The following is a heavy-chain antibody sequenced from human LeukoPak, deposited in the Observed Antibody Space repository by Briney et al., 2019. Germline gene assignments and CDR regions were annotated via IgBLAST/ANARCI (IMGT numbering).Heavy chain of an antibody. V-gene: IGHV4-59*01. Sequence: SSETLSLTCTVSGGSISSYYWSWIRQPPGKGLEWIGYIYYSGSTNYNPSLKSRVTISVDTSKNQFSLKLSSVTAADTAVYYCARGHRTSGSYFFDYWGQGTLVTVSS. J-gene: IGHJ4*02. CDR3: ARGHRTSGSYFFDY. CDR2: IYYSGST. CDR1: GGSISSYY. D-gene: IGHD1-26*01.